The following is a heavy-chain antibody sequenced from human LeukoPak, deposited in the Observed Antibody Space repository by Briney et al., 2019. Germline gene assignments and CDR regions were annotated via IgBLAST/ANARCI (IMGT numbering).Heavy chain of an antibody. CDR2: ISWNSGSM. D-gene: IGHD4-17*01. J-gene: IGHJ4*02. Sequence: GGSLRLSCAASGFTFDDYAMHWVRQVPGKGLEWVSGISWNSGSMGYADSVKGRFTISRDNAKNSLYLQMNSLRAEDMALYYCAKSKTVTTEFDHWGQGTLVTVSS. CDR1: GFTFDDYA. CDR3: AKSKTVTTEFDH. V-gene: IGHV3-9*03.